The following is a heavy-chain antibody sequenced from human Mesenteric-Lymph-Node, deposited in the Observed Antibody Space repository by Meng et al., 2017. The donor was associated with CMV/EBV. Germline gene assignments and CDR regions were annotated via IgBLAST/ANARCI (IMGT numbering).Heavy chain of an antibody. CDR1: GFTFSSYG. Sequence: GESLKISCAASGFTFSSYGMHWVRQAPGKGLEWVAVIWYDGSNKYYADSVKGRFTISRDNSKNTLYLQMNSLRAEDTAVYYCARDREKQQLIRYYGMDVWGQGTTVTVSS. CDR3: ARDREKQQLIRYYGMDV. V-gene: IGHV3-33*08. CDR2: IWYDGSNK. J-gene: IGHJ6*02. D-gene: IGHD6-13*01.